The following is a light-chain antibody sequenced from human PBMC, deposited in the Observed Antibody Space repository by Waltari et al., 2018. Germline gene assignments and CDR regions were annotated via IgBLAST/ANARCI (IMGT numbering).Light chain of an antibody. Sequence: IRMTQSPSSLSASVGDRVTITCQSSQDIYNDLDWYQQKPGKAPKLLIYDAFNLETGVPSRFSGSGSGTHFTLTISSLQPEDAATYYCQQYDSLPLSFGGGTKVDIK. J-gene: IGKJ4*01. CDR1: QDIYND. V-gene: IGKV1-33*01. CDR3: QQYDSLPLS. CDR2: DAF.